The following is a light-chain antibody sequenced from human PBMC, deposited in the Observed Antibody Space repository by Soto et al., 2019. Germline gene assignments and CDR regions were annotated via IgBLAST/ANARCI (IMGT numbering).Light chain of an antibody. V-gene: IGKV1-39*01. CDR2: AAS. Sequence: DIQMTQSPSSLSASVGDRVTISCRASQSIINYLSWFQQKPGKAPKLLIYAASSLQSRVPSRFSGSGSGTDFTLTISSLQPEDFATYYCQQSYRMPYTFGQGTKVDIK. CDR3: QQSYRMPYT. J-gene: IGKJ2*01. CDR1: QSIINY.